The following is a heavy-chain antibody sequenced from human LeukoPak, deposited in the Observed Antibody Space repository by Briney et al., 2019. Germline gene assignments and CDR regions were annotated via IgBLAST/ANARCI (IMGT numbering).Heavy chain of an antibody. CDR3: AKGSYYDSSGSFYFDY. V-gene: IGHV3-23*01. Sequence: GGSLRLSCAASGFTFSSYVMNWVRQAPGKGLEWVSGISDSGGSTYYADSVKGRFTTSRDNSKNTLYAQVNSLGTEDTAAYYCAKGSYYDSSGSFYFDYWGQGTLVTVSS. CDR2: ISDSGGST. CDR1: GFTFSSYV. J-gene: IGHJ4*02. D-gene: IGHD3-22*01.